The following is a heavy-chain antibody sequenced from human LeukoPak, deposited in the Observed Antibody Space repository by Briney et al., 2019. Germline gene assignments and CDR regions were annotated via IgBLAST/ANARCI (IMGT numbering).Heavy chain of an antibody. CDR3: ARERSGYYVDY. V-gene: IGHV4-61*02. D-gene: IGHD3-3*01. CDR1: GGSISSGSYY. Sequence: PSETLSLTCTVSGGSISSGSYYWSWIRQPAGKGLEWIGRIYTSGSANYNPSLKSRVTISVDTSKNQFSLKLSSVTAADTAVYYCARERSGYYVDYWGQGTLVTVSS. CDR2: IYTSGSA. J-gene: IGHJ4*02.